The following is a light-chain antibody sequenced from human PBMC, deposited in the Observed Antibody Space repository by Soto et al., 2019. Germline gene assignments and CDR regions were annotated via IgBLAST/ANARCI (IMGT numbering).Light chain of an antibody. J-gene: IGLJ1*01. Sequence: QSALTQPPSASGSPGQSVTISCTGTKSDIGVYDFVSRYQHHPGKAPRLIIYEVVQRPSGVPDRFSGSKSGNTASLTVSGLQAADEADYFCKSYAGSNTYVFXSGTKVTVL. CDR1: KSDIGVYDF. CDR3: KSYAGSNTYV. CDR2: EVV. V-gene: IGLV2-8*01.